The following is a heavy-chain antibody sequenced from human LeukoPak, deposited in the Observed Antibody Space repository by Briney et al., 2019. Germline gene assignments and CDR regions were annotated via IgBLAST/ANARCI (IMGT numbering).Heavy chain of an antibody. CDR2: IYYSGST. D-gene: IGHD2-8*01. CDR3: ARERIGVLMVYAIGRNYGDWFDP. V-gene: IGHV4-39*07. CDR1: GGSISSSSYY. J-gene: IGHJ5*02. Sequence: SETLSLTCTVSGGSISSSSYYWGWIRQPPGTGLEWIGSIYYSGSTYYNPSLKSRVTISVDTSKNQFSLKLSSGTAADTAVYYCARERIGVLMVYAIGRNYGDWFDPWGQGTLVTVSS.